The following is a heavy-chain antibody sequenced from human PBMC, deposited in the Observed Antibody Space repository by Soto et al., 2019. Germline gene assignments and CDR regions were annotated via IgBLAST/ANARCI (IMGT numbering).Heavy chain of an antibody. D-gene: IGHD3-10*01. V-gene: IGHV3-23*01. CDR1: GFTFSSYA. CDR2: ITGGGDST. J-gene: IGHJ4*02. Sequence: VQLLESGGGLVQPGGSLRLSCAASGFTFSSYAMNWVRQAPGEGLEWVSSITGGGDSTFYAGSVKGRFTISRDNSKNTLYLQMNSLRAEDTAVYYCSRRPLGSGGYNWGQGTLVTVSS. CDR3: SRRPLGSGGYN.